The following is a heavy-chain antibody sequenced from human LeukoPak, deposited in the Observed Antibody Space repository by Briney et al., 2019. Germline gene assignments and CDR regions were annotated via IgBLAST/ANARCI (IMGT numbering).Heavy chain of an antibody. CDR3: ARELDTAMADYFDY. D-gene: IGHD5-18*01. CDR2: INPNSGGT. Sequence: ASVKVSCKASGYTFTGYYMHWVRQAPGQGLEWVGWINPNSGGTNYAQKFQGRVTMTRDTSISTAYMELSRLRSDDTAVYYCARELDTAMADYFDYWGQGTLVTVSS. V-gene: IGHV1-2*02. J-gene: IGHJ4*02. CDR1: GYTFTGYY.